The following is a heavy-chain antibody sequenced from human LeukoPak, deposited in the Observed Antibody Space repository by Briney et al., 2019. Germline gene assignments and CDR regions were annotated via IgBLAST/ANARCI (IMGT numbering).Heavy chain of an antibody. J-gene: IGHJ5*02. CDR3: TTGRGGYVS. CDR1: GFNFNNAW. Sequence: PGGSLRHSCAASGFNFNNAWMNWVRQAPGKGLEWVAHVKSKSGGGSTGYAAPVKGRFIISRDDSKNMLYLQMNSLKSEDTAVYYCTTGRGGYVSWGQGTLITVSS. CDR2: VKSKSGGGST. D-gene: IGHD5-12*01. V-gene: IGHV3-15*01.